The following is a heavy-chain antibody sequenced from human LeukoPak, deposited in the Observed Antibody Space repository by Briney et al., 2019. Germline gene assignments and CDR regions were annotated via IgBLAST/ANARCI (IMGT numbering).Heavy chain of an antibody. D-gene: IGHD6-6*01. CDR1: GFSFSGHW. J-gene: IGHJ4*02. CDR3: ARGPNSNWSGLDF. CDR2: ISPTGNTT. Sequence: GGSLRLSCTASGFSFSGHWMHWARQLPGKGLVWVSRISPTGNTTSYADSVKGRFTVSRDNAKNTLYLQVNNLRAEDTAVYYCARGPNSNWSGLDFWGQGTLLTVSS. V-gene: IGHV3-74*01.